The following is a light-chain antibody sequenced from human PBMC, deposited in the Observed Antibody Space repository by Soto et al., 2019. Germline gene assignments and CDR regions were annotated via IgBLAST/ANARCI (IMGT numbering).Light chain of an antibody. CDR3: CSYEGSSTLV. CDR2: EVS. J-gene: IGLJ2*01. V-gene: IGLV2-23*02. Sequence: QSALTQPASVSGSPGQSITISCTGTSSDVGSYNLVSWYQQHPGKAPKLMIYEVSKRPSGVSNRFSGSKSGNTASLTISGLQAEYEADYYCCSYEGSSTLVFGGGTEVTVL. CDR1: SSDVGSYNL.